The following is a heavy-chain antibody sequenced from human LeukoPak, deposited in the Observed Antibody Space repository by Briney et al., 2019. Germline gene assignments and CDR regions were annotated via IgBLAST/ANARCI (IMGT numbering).Heavy chain of an antibody. Sequence: ASVKVSCKASGGTFSSYAISWVRQAPGQGLEWMGRIIPIFGTANYAQKFQGRVTITTDESTSTAYMDLSSLRSEDTAVYYCAKDQELTLAGGILDSWGQGTLVTVSS. CDR1: GGTFSSYA. D-gene: IGHD1-26*01. CDR2: IIPIFGTA. J-gene: IGHJ5*02. V-gene: IGHV1-69*05. CDR3: AKDQELTLAGGILDS.